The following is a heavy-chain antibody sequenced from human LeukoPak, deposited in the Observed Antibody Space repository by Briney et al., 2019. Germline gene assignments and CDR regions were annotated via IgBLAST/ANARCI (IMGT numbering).Heavy chain of an antibody. CDR3: AREPVEMATSYAFDI. J-gene: IGHJ3*02. D-gene: IGHD5-24*01. V-gene: IGHV1-69*04. CDR1: GGTFSSYA. Sequence: SVKVSCKASGGTFSSYAISWVRQAPGQGLEWMGRIIPILGIANYAQKFQGRVTITADKSTSTAYMELSSPRSEDTAVYYCAREPVEMATSYAFDIWGQGTMVTVSS. CDR2: IIPILGIA.